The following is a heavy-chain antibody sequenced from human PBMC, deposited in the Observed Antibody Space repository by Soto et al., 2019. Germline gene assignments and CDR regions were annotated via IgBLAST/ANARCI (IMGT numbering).Heavy chain of an antibody. D-gene: IGHD3-3*01. CDR2: IYHSGST. J-gene: IGHJ6*02. CDR1: GGSISSSNW. Sequence: SETLSLTCAVSGGSISSSNWWSWVRQPPGKGLEWIGEIYHSGSTNYNPSLKSRVTISVDKSKNQFSLKLSSVTAAETAVYYCARDRGSGKRITIFGVEPYYYYYGMDVWGQGTTVTVSS. V-gene: IGHV4-4*02. CDR3: ARDRGSGKRITIFGVEPYYYYYGMDV.